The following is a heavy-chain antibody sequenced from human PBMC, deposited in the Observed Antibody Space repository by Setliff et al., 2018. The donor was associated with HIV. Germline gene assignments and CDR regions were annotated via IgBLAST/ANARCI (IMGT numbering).Heavy chain of an antibody. CDR2: INHSGST. D-gene: IGHD2-21*02. CDR1: GFTVGSHG. V-gene: IGHV4-4*02. CDR3: ARADCGGDCYLPYYFDH. Sequence: GSLRLSCAASGFTVGSHGMSWIRQPPGKGLEWIGEINHSGSTAYNPSLKSRVTIKVDSFHNQFSLTLSSVTAADTAVYYCARADCGGDCYLPYYFDHWGQGTLVTVSS. J-gene: IGHJ4*02.